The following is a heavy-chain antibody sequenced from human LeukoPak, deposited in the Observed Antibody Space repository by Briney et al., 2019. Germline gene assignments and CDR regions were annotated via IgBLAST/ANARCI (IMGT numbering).Heavy chain of an antibody. CDR1: GFTFSSYS. J-gene: IGHJ4*02. CDR2: ISSSSSYI. V-gene: IGHV3-21*01. Sequence: GGSLRLSCAASGFTFSSYSMSWVRQAPGKGLEWVSSISSSSSYIYYADSVKGRFTISRDNAKNSLYLQMNSLRAEDTAVYYCARAGDLNYALDNWGQGTLVTVSS. D-gene: IGHD4-11*01. CDR3: ARAGDLNYALDN.